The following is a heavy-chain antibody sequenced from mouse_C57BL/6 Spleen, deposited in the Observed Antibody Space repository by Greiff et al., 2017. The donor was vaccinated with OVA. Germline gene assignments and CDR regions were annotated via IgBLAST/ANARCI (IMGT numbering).Heavy chain of an antibody. D-gene: IGHD2-4*01. CDR1: GYAFSSSW. CDR2: IYPGDGDT. J-gene: IGHJ2*01. Sequence: QVQLQQSGPELVKPGASVKISCKASGYAFSSSWMNWVKQRPGKGLEWIGRIYPGDGDTNYNGKFKGKATLTADKSSSTAYMQLSSLTSEDSAVYFCARGYDYEDYWGQGTTLTVSS. CDR3: ARGYDYEDY. V-gene: IGHV1-82*01.